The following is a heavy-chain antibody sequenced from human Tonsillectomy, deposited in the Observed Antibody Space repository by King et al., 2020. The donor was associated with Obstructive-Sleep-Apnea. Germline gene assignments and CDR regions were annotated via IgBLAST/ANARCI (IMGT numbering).Heavy chain of an antibody. D-gene: IGHD3-3*01. CDR2: INSDGRDT. CDR3: ARPKESFNFFDY. J-gene: IGHJ4*02. CDR1: GFSLSGDW. Sequence: VQLVESGGGSVQPGGSLRLSCAASGFSLSGDWMHWVRQAPGKGLGWVSYINSDGRDTTYADSVKGRFTISRDNAKNTLYLQMNSLRAEDTAVYYCARPKESFNFFDYWGQGTRVTVSS. V-gene: IGHV3-74*01.